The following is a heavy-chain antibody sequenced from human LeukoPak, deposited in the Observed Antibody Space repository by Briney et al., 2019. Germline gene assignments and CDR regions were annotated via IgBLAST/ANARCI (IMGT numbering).Heavy chain of an antibody. D-gene: IGHD6-25*01. CDR1: GGSISNNY. CDR3: VRHPPRDSSGNDAFDI. Sequence: SETLSPTCTVSGGSISNNYWSWIRQPPGKGLEWIAYIFSTGTTNYNPSLRSRVTISVDTSKNQFSLRLNSVTAADAAVYYCVRHPPRDSSGNDAFDIWGQGAMVTVSS. CDR2: IFSTGTT. V-gene: IGHV4-59*08. J-gene: IGHJ3*02.